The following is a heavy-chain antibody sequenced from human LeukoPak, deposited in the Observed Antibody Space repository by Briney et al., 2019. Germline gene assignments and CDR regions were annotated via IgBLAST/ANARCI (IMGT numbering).Heavy chain of an antibody. CDR2: INPSGGNT. Sequence: ASVKVSCKASGYTFTNYFVHWVRQAPGQGLEWMGIINPSGGNTNYAQKFQGRVTMTRDTSTSTVYMELSSLRCEDTALYYCARVWTKSDSDGWVPSDIWGQGTMVTVSS. D-gene: IGHD3-22*01. CDR3: ARVWTKSDSDGWVPSDI. V-gene: IGHV1-46*01. J-gene: IGHJ3*02. CDR1: GYTFTNYF.